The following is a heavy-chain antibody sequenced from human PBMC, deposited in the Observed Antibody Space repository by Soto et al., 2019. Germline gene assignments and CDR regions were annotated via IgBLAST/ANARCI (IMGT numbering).Heavy chain of an antibody. D-gene: IGHD5-18*01. J-gene: IGHJ5*02. CDR3: ARGADTAASFDP. CDR1: GYAFTNYY. Sequence: ASVKVSCKASGYAFTNYYMHWVRQAPGQGLEWMGIINPNSAGTIYAQRFQGRVAMTRDTSTSTVYMELSSVRFEDTAVYYCARGADTAASFDPWGQGTLVTVSS. CDR2: INPNSAGT. V-gene: IGHV1-46*01.